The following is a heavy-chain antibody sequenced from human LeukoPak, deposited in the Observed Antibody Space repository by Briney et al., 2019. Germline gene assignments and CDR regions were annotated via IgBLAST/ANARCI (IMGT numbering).Heavy chain of an antibody. CDR1: GYTFTSYG. CDR2: ISAYNGNT. J-gene: IGHJ6*02. V-gene: IGHV1-18*01. CDR3: ARDSDNWNDDYYYYYGMDV. D-gene: IGHD1-1*01. Sequence: ASVKVSCKASGYTFTSYGISWVRQAPGQGLEWMGWISAYNGNTNYAQKLQGRVTMTTDTSTSTAYMELRSLRSDDTAVYYCARDSDNWNDDYYYYYGMDVWGQGTTVTVSS.